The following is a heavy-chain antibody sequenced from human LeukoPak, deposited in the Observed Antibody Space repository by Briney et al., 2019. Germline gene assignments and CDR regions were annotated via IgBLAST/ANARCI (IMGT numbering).Heavy chain of an antibody. CDR1: GGSFSGYY. CDR2: INHSGST. Sequence: PSETLSLTCAVYGGSFSGYYWSWIRQPPGKGLEWIGEINHSGSTNYNPSLKSRVTISVDTSKNQFSLKLSSVTAADTAVYYCARWLQSRKYFQHWGQGTLVTVSS. D-gene: IGHD5-24*01. V-gene: IGHV4-34*01. CDR3: ARWLQSRKYFQH. J-gene: IGHJ1*01.